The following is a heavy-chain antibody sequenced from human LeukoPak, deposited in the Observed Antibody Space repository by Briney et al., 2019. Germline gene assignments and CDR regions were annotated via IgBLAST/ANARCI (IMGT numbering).Heavy chain of an antibody. CDR3: ARHGGSYSFDY. V-gene: IGHV4-59*08. CDR2: IYYSGST. Sequence: PSETLSLTCTVSGGSISSYYWSWIRQPPGKGLEWIGYIYYSGSTNYDPSLKSRVTISVDTSKNQFSLKLRSVTAADTAVYYCARHGGSYSFDYWGQGTLVTVSS. CDR1: GGSISSYY. J-gene: IGHJ4*02. D-gene: IGHD1-26*01.